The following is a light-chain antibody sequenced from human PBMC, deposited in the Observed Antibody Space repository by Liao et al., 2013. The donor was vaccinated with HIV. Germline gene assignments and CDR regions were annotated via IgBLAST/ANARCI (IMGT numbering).Light chain of an antibody. Sequence: SYVLSQPPAVSVAPGETATITCGGHSVGSKSVHWYQQRPGQAPMVVIHFDSARPSGIPERFSGSNSANTATLTISRVEAGDEADYYCQVWDSSSDHYFFGSGTKVTVL. V-gene: IGLV3-21*04. CDR1: SVGSKS. CDR2: FDS. J-gene: IGLJ1*01. CDR3: QVWDSSSDHYF.